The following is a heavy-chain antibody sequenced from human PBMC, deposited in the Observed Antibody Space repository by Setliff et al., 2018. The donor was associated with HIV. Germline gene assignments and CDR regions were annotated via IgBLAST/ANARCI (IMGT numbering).Heavy chain of an antibody. J-gene: IGHJ4*02. Sequence: SETLSLTCSVSYSSLTSNNFYWGWIRQPPGRGLGWIGNIYYTGTTYYNSSLKSRVRISVDTSTNQFSLNVTSVTAADTAVYYCARGNYYNMWADPFDYWGQGTLVTVSS. CDR3: ARGNYYNMWADPFDY. CDR2: IYYTGTT. CDR1: YSSLTSNNFY. D-gene: IGHD3-10*01. V-gene: IGHV4-39*07.